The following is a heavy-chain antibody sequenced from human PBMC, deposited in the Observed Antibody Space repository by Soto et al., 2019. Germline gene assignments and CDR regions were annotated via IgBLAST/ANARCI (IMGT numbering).Heavy chain of an antibody. J-gene: IGHJ3*02. CDR1: EYTFTSYD. Sequence: ASVKVSCKASEYTFTSYDINWVRQATGQGLEWMGWMNTNSGNTGYAQKFKGRVTMTRNTSISTAYMELSSLRSDDTAVFYCASGRYFDWLRDAFDIWGQGTMVTVSS. CDR3: ASGRYFDWLRDAFDI. CDR2: MNTNSGNT. D-gene: IGHD3-9*01. V-gene: IGHV1-8*01.